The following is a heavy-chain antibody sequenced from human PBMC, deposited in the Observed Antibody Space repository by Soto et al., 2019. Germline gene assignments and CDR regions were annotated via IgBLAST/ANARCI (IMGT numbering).Heavy chain of an antibody. Sequence: PGGSLRLSCAASGFTFSSYEMNWVRQAPGKGLEWVSYISSSGSTIYYADAVKGRFTISRDNAKNSLYLQMNSLRAEDTAVYYCARGGAYCGGDCYSFVYYYDSSGYYGDYWGQGTLVTVSS. CDR3: ARGGAYCGGDCYSFVYYYDSSGYYGDY. V-gene: IGHV3-48*03. CDR2: ISSSGSTI. D-gene: IGHD2-21*02. J-gene: IGHJ4*02. CDR1: GFTFSSYE.